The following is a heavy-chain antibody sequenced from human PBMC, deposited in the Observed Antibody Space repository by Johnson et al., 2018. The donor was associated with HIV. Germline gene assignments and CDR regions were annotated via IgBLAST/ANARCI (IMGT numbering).Heavy chain of an antibody. V-gene: IGHV3-66*02. CDR3: AKEKDYGAFDI. CDR1: GFTVSSNY. Sequence: EQLVESGGGLVQPGGSLRLSCAASGFTVSSNYMSWVRQAPGKGLEWVSVFYSGGSTYYVDSVKGRFTISRDNSKNTLYLQMNSLRAEDTAMYYCAKEKDYGAFDIWGQGTMVTVSS. J-gene: IGHJ3*02. D-gene: IGHD3-16*01. CDR2: FYSGGST.